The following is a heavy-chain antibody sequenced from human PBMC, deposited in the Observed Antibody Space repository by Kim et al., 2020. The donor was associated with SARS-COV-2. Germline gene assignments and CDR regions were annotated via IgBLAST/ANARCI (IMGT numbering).Heavy chain of an antibody. J-gene: IGHJ6*02. CDR1: GYTFTSYD. CDR3: ARRTFTDNDYPTRTYYYGMDV. D-gene: IGHD4-17*01. Sequence: ASVKVSCKASGYTFTSYDINWVRQATGQGLEWMGWMNPNSGNTGYAQKFQGRVTMTRNTSISTAYMELSSLRSEDTAVYYCARRTFTDNDYPTRTYYYGMDVWGQGTTVTVSS. CDR2: MNPNSGNT. V-gene: IGHV1-8*01.